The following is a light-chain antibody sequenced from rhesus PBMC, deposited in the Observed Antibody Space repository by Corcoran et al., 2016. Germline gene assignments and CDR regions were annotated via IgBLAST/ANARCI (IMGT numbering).Light chain of an antibody. CDR3: CLSAGSYTYI. J-gene: IGLJ1*01. CDR1: SSDIGGYNY. CDR2: EVS. Sequence: QAALTQPRSVSGSPGRSVTISCTGTSSDIGGYNYVFWYQQHPGTAPKLMIYEVSKRPSGVSDRFSGTKSGDTASLHISGLQAEDEADYYCCLSAGSYTYIFGAGTRLTVL. V-gene: IGLV2-32*01.